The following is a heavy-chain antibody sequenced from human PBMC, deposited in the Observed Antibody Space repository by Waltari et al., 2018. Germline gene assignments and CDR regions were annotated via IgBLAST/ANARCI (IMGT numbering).Heavy chain of an antibody. Sequence: QLQLQDPGPGLVKDSETLTLTCTVSEYYISSSSYYWGWDRQHQGKGLEWIGNMYYSGRTYYNPSLKRRVTISGDTSKSQFSLQLSSVTAADTSMYYCVRHARTTSGGKHFDHWGQGMLVTVSP. CDR2: MYYSGRT. CDR1: EYYISSSSYY. D-gene: IGHD2-15*01. V-gene: IGHV4-39*01. J-gene: IGHJ4*02. CDR3: VRHARTTSGGKHFDH.